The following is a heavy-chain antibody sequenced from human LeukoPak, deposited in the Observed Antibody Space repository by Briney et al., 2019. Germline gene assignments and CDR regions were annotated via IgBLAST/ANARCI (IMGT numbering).Heavy chain of an antibody. Sequence: GESLKISCKGSGYSFTSYWIGWVRQMPGKGLEWMGITYPGDSDTRYSPSFQGQVTISADKSINTAYLEWSSLKASDTAIYYCARQGAAGKYYYYYMDVWGKGTTVTVSS. CDR3: ARQGAAGKYYYYYMDV. J-gene: IGHJ6*03. V-gene: IGHV5-51*01. CDR2: TYPGDSDT. CDR1: GYSFTSYW. D-gene: IGHD6-13*01.